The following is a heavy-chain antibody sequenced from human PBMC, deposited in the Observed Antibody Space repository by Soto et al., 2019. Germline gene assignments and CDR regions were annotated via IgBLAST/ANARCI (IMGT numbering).Heavy chain of an antibody. V-gene: IGHV3-74*01. CDR2: INTGGNYT. J-gene: IGHJ4*02. CDR3: SGRLGH. D-gene: IGHD4-17*01. CDR1: GFTFSSYW. Sequence: EVQLVESGGGLVQPGGSLRLSCAASGFTFSSYWMHWFRQAPEKGLVWVSRINTGGNYTSYADSMKGRFTISRDNAKNTLFLQMNSLRVEDTSVYYCSGRLGHWGQGTLVTVSS.